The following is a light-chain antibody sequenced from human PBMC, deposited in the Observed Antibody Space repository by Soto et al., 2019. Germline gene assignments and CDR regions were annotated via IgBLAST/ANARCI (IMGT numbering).Light chain of an antibody. V-gene: IGLV1-40*01. Sequence: QSVLTQPPSVSGAPGQRVTISCTGSTGYDVHWYQQFSGTAPKLLIHDNSIRPSGVPDRFSGSKSGTSASLAITGLQAEDEADYYCQSYDSSLSGWVFGGGTKVTVL. CDR3: QSYDSSLSGWV. J-gene: IGLJ3*02. CDR2: DNS. CDR1: TGYD.